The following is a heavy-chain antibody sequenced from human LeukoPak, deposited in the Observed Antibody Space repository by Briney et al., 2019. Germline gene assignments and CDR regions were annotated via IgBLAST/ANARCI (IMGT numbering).Heavy chain of an antibody. CDR3: ARACQPLNWFDP. V-gene: IGHV4-34*01. J-gene: IGHJ5*02. Sequence: KPSETLSLTCAVYSGSFSDYYWSWIRQSPGKGLEWIGEINQIGSTNYNPSLKSRVTISLDTSKNQFSLKLTSVTAADTAVYHCARACQPLNWFDPWGQGTLVTVSS. CDR2: INQIGST. CDR1: SGSFSDYY. D-gene: IGHD1-14*01.